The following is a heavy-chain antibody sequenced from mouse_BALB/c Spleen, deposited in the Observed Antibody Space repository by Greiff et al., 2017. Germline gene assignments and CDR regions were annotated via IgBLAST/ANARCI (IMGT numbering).Heavy chain of an antibody. Sequence: VKLMESGPGLVAPSQSLSITCTVSGFSLTSYGVHWVRQPPGKGLEWLGVIWAGGSTNYNSALMSRLSISKDNSKSQVFLKMNSLQTDDTAMYYCARWNDYGGDYYAMDYWGQGTSVTVSS. CDR3: ARWNDYGGDYYAMDY. D-gene: IGHD2-4*01. J-gene: IGHJ4*01. CDR1: GFSLTSYG. V-gene: IGHV2-9*02. CDR2: IWAGGST.